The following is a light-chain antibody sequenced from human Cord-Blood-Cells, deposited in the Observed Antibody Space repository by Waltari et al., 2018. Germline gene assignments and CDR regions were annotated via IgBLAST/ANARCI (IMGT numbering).Light chain of an antibody. CDR2: GKN. Sequence: SSELTQDPAVSVALGQTVRITCQGDSLRSYYASWYQQKPGQAPVLVIYGKNNRASGIPDRFSGSSSGNTASLTITGAQAEDGADYYCNSRDSSGNHYVFGTGTKVTVL. J-gene: IGLJ1*01. CDR3: NSRDSSGNHYV. CDR1: SLRSYY. V-gene: IGLV3-19*01.